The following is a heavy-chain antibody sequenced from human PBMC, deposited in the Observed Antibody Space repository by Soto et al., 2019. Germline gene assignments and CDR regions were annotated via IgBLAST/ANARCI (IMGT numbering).Heavy chain of an antibody. CDR2: IYYSGST. D-gene: IGHD2-15*01. Sequence: SETLSLTCTVSGDSISSFYWSCIRQPPGKRLEWIGYIYYSGSTNYNPSLKSRVTISVDTSKNQFSLKLSSVTAADTAVYYCARVRTYCSGGSCYGDALDIWGQGTMVT. CDR1: GDSISSFY. V-gene: IGHV4-59*01. J-gene: IGHJ3*02. CDR3: ARVRTYCSGGSCYGDALDI.